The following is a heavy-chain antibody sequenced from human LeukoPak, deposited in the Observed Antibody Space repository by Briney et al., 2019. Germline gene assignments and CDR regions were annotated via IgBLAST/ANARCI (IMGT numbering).Heavy chain of an antibody. V-gene: IGHV3-13*01. CDR1: GFTFSSYD. Sequence: GGSLRLSCAASGFTFSSYDMHWVRQATGKGLEWVSAIGTAGDTYYPGSVKGRFTISRENAKNSLYLQMNSLRAGDTAVYYCARGGPRGYSYGPNYYYYGMDVWGQGTTVTVSS. CDR2: IGTAGDT. D-gene: IGHD5-18*01. J-gene: IGHJ6*02. CDR3: ARGGPRGYSYGPNYYYYGMDV.